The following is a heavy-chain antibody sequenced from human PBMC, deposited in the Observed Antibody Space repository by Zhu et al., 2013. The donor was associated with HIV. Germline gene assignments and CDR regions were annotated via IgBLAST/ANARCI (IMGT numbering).Heavy chain of an antibody. CDR1: GFTFTSSA. CDR3: ARGPWGKGFDY. V-gene: IGHV1-2*02. Sequence: QVQLVQSGPEVKKPGTSVKVSCKASGFTFTSSAVQWVRQARGQRLEWMGWINPNSGGTNYAQKFQGRVTMTRDTSISTAYMELSRLRSDDTAVYYCARGPWGKGFDYWGQGTLVTVSS. D-gene: IGHD7-27*01. J-gene: IGHJ4*02. CDR2: INPNSGGT.